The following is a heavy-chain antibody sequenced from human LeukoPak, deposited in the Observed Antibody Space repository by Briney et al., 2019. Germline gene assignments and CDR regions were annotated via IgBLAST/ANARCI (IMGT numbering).Heavy chain of an antibody. CDR1: GYTFTSYA. J-gene: IGHJ6*03. D-gene: IGHD3-3*01. V-gene: IGHV1-69*13. CDR3: ARGGEYEFSGLKRNTAYYYYYYMDV. CDR2: IIPIFGTA. Sequence: GASVKVSCKASGYTFTSYAISWVRQAPGQGLEWMGGIIPIFGTANYAQKFQGRVTITADESASTAYMELSSLRSEDTAVYYCARGGEYEFSGLKRNTAYYYYYYMDVWGKGTTVTVSS.